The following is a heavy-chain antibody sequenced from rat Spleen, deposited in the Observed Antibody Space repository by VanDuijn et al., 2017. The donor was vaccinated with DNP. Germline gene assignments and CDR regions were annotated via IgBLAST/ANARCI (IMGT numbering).Heavy chain of an antibody. J-gene: IGHJ2*01. CDR1: GFTFNDYW. CDR2: TIGSGGNS. CDR3: ARGVYGGYLYFDY. D-gene: IGHD1-11*01. V-gene: IGHV5-31*01. Sequence: EVQLVESGGGLVQPERSLKLSCAASGFTFNDYWMTWIRQVPGKGLEWVASTIGSGGNSYYPDSLKGQFTISRDNAKNTLYLQMNSLRSEDTSTYYCARGVYGGYLYFDYWGQGVMVTVSS.